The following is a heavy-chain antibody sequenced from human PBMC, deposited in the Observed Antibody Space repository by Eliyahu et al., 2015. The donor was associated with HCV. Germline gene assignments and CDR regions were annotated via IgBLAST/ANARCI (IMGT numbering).Heavy chain of an antibody. V-gene: IGHV4-59*01. CDR1: XXXIXTYY. D-gene: IGHD6-19*01. CDR2: IHYSGST. CDR3: ASGGGGIAVTGTGGWFDP. Sequence: QVQLQESGPGLVKPSETLSLTCTXSXXXIXTYYGSXXRQPPGKGLXWIGYIHYSGSTNYNPSLKSRVTISVDTSKNQFSLNLTSVTAADTAMYYCASGGGGIAVTGTGGWFDPWGQGTLVTVSS. J-gene: IGHJ5*02.